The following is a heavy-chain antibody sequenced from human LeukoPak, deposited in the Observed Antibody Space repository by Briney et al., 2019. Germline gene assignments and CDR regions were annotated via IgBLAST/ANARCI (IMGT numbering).Heavy chain of an antibody. CDR1: GGSISSGDYY. CDR2: IYYSGST. V-gene: IGHV4-30-4*01. Sequence: PSQTLSLACTVSGGSISSGDYYWGWIRQPPGKGLEWIGYIYYSGSTYYNPSLKSRVTISVDTSKNQFSLKLSSVTAADTAVYYCASYKGREPTYTYWGQGTLVTVSS. CDR3: ASYKGREPTYTY. D-gene: IGHD1-14*01. J-gene: IGHJ4*02.